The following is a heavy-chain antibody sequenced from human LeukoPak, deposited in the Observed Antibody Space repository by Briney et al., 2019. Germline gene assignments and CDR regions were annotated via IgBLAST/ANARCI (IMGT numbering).Heavy chain of an antibody. D-gene: IGHD2-2*01. Sequence: ASVRVSCKASGYTFTSYAMHWVRQAPGQRLEWMGWINAGNGNTKYSQKFQGRVTITRDTSASTAYMELSSLRSEDTAVYYCARVVVPAAINGPFDPWGQGTLVTVFS. CDR1: GYTFTSYA. J-gene: IGHJ5*02. V-gene: IGHV1-3*01. CDR3: ARVVVPAAINGPFDP. CDR2: INAGNGNT.